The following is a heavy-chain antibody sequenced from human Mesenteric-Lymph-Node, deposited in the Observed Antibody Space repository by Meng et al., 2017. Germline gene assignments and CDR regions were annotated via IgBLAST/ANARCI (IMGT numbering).Heavy chain of an antibody. D-gene: IGHD6-19*01. V-gene: IGHV3-21*01. J-gene: IGHJ6*02. CDR2: ISSSSSYI. Sequence: GESLKISCAASGFTFSSYSMNWVRQAPGKGLEWVSSISSSSSYIYYADSVKGRFTISRDNAKNSLYLQMNSLRAEDTAVYYCARDHGYSSGWYGYWGQGTTVTVSS. CDR3: ARDHGYSSGWYGY. CDR1: GFTFSSYS.